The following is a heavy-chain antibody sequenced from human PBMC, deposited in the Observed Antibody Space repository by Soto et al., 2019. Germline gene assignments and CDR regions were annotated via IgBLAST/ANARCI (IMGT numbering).Heavy chain of an antibody. CDR2: ISYDETRE. Sequence: QVQLVESGGGVVQPGRSLRLSCAASGFTFSTYAMHWVRQAPGKGLEWVAGISYDETREYYSDSVKGRFTLSRDTSKNTLYLQVNSLRIDDTAVYYCARGPDYGDDTALDHFDNWGQGTLVTVSS. V-gene: IGHV3-30*01. CDR3: ARGPDYGDDTALDHFDN. J-gene: IGHJ4*02. CDR1: GFTFSTYA. D-gene: IGHD4-17*01.